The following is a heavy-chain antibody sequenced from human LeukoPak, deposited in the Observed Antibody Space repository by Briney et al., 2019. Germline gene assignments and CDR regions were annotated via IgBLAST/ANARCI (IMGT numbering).Heavy chain of an antibody. V-gene: IGHV1-46*01. CDR3: ARGPGDLRQLGTGLRY. J-gene: IGHJ4*02. CDR1: GYTFTSYY. CDR2: INPSGGST. D-gene: IGHD6-6*01. Sequence: GASVKVSCKASGYTFTSYYMHWVRQAPGQGLEWMGIINPSGGSTSYAQKFQGRVTMTRDTSTSTVYMELSSLRSEDTAVYYCARGPGDLRQLGTGLRYWGQGTLVTVSS.